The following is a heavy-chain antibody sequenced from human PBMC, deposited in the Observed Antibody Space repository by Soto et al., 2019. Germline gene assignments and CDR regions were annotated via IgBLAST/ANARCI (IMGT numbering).Heavy chain of an antibody. CDR3: ARGYLFLGFDS. CDR2: LNHGGSP. Sequence: QVQLQQWGAGLLKPSETLSLTCAVSGGSLSGYYWSWIRQPPGKGLEWIGQLNHGGSPNYNPSLRSRVTISVDTSKNQFSLRLTSVTAADKAVYYCARGYLFLGFDSWGQGTLVTVSS. CDR1: GGSLSGYY. D-gene: IGHD3-9*01. J-gene: IGHJ4*02. V-gene: IGHV4-34*01.